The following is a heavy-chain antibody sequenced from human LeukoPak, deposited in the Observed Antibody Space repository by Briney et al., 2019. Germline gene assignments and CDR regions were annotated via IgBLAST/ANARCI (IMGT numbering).Heavy chain of an antibody. D-gene: IGHD3-22*01. J-gene: IGHJ4*02. V-gene: IGHV3-23*01. CDR1: GVTFSTYA. Sequence: PGGSLRLSCAASGVTFSTYARNGVRQAPSKGLKWVSAISGGGGNTYYADSVKGRFTISRDNSKNMLYLQMNSLRAEDTAVYYCAKTRYYDNSGYCDYWGQGTLVTVSS. CDR3: AKTRYYDNSGYCDY. CDR2: ISGGGGNT.